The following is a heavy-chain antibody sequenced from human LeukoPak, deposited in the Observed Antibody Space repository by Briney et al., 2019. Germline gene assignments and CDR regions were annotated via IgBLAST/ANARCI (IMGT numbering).Heavy chain of an antibody. V-gene: IGHV4-59*01. Sequence: SETLSLTCTVAGGSINNFYWSWIRQPPGKGLEWIGNIYYDGTTNYNPSLKSRVTISVDTSKNQFSLKLSSVTAADTAVYYCARPRGSSWGYFDYWGQGTLVTVSS. CDR1: GGSINNFY. J-gene: IGHJ4*02. D-gene: IGHD6-13*01. CDR3: ARPRGSSWGYFDY. CDR2: IYYDGTT.